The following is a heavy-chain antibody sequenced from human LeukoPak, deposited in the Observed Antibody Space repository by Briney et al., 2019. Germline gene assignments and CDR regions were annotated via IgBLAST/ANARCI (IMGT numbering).Heavy chain of an antibody. J-gene: IGHJ3*02. CDR3: AKGRDIVGAWSGAFDI. Sequence: PGGSLRLSCAASGFTFSSYAMSWVRQAPGKGLEWVSAISGSGGSTYYADSVEGRFTISRDNSKNTLYLQMNSLRAEDTAVYYCAKGRDIVGAWSGAFDIWGQGTMVTVSS. CDR2: ISGSGGST. CDR1: GFTFSSYA. V-gene: IGHV3-23*01. D-gene: IGHD1-26*01.